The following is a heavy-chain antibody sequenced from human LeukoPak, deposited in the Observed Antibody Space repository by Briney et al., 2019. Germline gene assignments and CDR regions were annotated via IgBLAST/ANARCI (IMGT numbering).Heavy chain of an antibody. D-gene: IGHD3-3*01. Sequence: PSETLSLTCAVSGGSISSGGYSWSWIRQPPGKGLEWIGYIYHSGSTYYNPSLKSRVTISVDRSKNQFSLKLSSVTAADTAVYYCARDQYDTWSRRGNFDSWGQGTLVIVS. CDR2: IYHSGST. V-gene: IGHV4-30-2*01. J-gene: IGHJ4*02. CDR1: GGSISSGGYS. CDR3: ARDQYDTWSRRGNFDS.